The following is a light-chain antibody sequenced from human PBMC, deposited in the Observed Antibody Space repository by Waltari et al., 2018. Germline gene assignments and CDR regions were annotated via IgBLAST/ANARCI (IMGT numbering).Light chain of an antibody. J-gene: IGKJ2*01. CDR1: QSINKW. V-gene: IGKV1-5*03. CDR2: KAS. CDR3: QQYNSYPYT. Sequence: DIQMTQSPSTLSASVRDRVTITCRASQSINKWLAWYQQKPGKAPNLLIYKASTLESGVPSRFSGSGSGTDFTLTISSLQPDDSATYYGQQYNSYPYTFGQGTKLEIK.